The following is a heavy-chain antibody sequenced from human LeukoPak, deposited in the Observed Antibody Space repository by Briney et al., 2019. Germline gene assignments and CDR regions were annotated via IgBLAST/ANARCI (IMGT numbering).Heavy chain of an antibody. D-gene: IGHD5-18*01. CDR1: GFIFSDYY. Sequence: GGSLRLSCAASGFIFSDYYMNWIRQAPGKGLEWVSYISGIGYYTNYADSVKGRFTTSRDNAKNSLYLEMNSLRADDTAVYYCASPGSWSGYSFGLWGQGTLVTVSS. CDR3: ASPGSWSGYSFGL. V-gene: IGHV3-11*03. CDR2: ISGIGYYT. J-gene: IGHJ4*02.